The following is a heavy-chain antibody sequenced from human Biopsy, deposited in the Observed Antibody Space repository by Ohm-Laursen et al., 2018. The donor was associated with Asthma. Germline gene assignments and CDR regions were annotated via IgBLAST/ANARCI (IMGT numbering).Heavy chain of an antibody. CDR1: SGSGGYMRSGNYY. D-gene: IGHD6-13*01. Sequence: GTLSLTWSLSSGSGGYMRSGNYYWGWIRQPPGKGLEWIGSIYYSGTTYYNPSLESRVTVSADTSKNQFSLKLTSVTAADTAVYYCVRGSSSWHHGPFHYYYGLNVWGQGTTATVSS. J-gene: IGHJ6*02. CDR3: VRGSSSWHHGPFHYYYGLNV. V-gene: IGHV4-39*01. CDR2: IYYSGTT.